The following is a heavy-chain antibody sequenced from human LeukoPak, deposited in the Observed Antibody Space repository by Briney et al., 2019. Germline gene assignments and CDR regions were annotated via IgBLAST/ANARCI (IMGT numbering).Heavy chain of an antibody. J-gene: IGHJ3*02. V-gene: IGHV1-2*02. CDR2: INPNSGGT. CDR3: ARERNCSGGSCSDAFDI. Sequence: ASVKVSCKASGYTFTGYYMHWVRQAPGQGLEWIGWINPNSGGTNYAQKFQGRVTMTRDTSISTAYMELTRLRSDDTAVYYCARERNCSGGSCSDAFDIWGQGTMVTVSS. CDR1: GYTFTGYY. D-gene: IGHD2-15*01.